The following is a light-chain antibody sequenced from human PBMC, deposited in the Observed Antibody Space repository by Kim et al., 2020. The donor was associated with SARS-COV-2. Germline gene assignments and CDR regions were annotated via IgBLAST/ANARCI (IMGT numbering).Light chain of an antibody. CDR1: QSISSW. CDR2: DAS. V-gene: IGKV1-5*01. J-gene: IGKJ1*01. Sequence: STLSASVGDRVTITCRASQSISSWLAWYQQKPGKAPKLLIYDASSLESGVPSRFSGSGSGTEFTLTISSLQPDDFATYYCQQQWTFGQGTKVEIK. CDR3: QQQWT.